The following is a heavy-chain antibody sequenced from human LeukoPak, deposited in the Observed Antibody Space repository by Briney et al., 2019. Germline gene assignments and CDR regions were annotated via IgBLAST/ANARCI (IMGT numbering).Heavy chain of an antibody. CDR3: ASTTSAYGSGSYFWFDP. Sequence: SETLSLTCAVSGGSISSGGYSWGWIRQPPGKGLEWIGYIYHSGSTYYNPSLKSRVTISVDRSKNQFSLELSSVTAADTAVYYCASTTSAYGSGSYFWFDPWGQGTLVTVSS. J-gene: IGHJ5*02. CDR1: GGSISSGGYS. D-gene: IGHD3-10*01. CDR2: IYHSGST. V-gene: IGHV4-30-2*01.